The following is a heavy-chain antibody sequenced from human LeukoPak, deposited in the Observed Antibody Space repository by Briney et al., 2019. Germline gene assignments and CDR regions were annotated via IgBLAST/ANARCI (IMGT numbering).Heavy chain of an antibody. V-gene: IGHV1-18*01. CDR2: ISGYNGNT. J-gene: IGHJ4*02. CDR1: GYTFTSYG. D-gene: IGHD6-19*01. Sequence: GASVKVSCKASGYTFTSYGISWVRQAPGQGLEWMGWISGYNGNTNFAQKFQGRVTITTDTSTSTAYMELRSLRSDDTAVYYCTRDDPQWREHDYWGQGILVTVSS. CDR3: TRDDPQWREHDY.